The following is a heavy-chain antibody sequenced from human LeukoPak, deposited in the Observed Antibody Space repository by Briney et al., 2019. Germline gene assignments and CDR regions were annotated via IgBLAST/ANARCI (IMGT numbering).Heavy chain of an antibody. D-gene: IGHD1-14*01. CDR3: ARGGKGPVSYYYYVDV. V-gene: IGHV4-34*01. Sequence: SETLSLTCAVYGGSFSGYYWSWIRQPPWKGLEWIGEINHSGSTNYNPSLKSRVTISVDTSKNQFSLKLSSVTAADTAVYYCARGGKGPVSYYYYVDVWGKGTTVTVSS. J-gene: IGHJ6*03. CDR1: GGSFSGYY. CDR2: INHSGST.